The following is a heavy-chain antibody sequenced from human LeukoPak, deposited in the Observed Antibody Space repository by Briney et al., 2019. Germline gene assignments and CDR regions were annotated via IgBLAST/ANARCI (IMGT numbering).Heavy chain of an antibody. CDR3: AKNDGNIWQPHS. CDR1: GFTFSNFV. V-gene: IGHV3-64D*06. CDR2: ISTDGSQ. Sequence: GGSLRLSCSTSGFTFSNFVMQWVRQTPGKGLEYVSVISTDGSQYYPDSVKGRFTIFRDNSKNTLYLQMNSLRPEDTAIYYCAKNDGNIWQPHSWGQGTLVTVSS. J-gene: IGHJ4*02.